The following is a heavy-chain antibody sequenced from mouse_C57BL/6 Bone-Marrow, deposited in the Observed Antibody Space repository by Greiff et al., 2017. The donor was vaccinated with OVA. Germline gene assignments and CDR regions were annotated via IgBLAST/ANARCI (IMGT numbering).Heavy chain of an antibody. V-gene: IGHV1-55*01. CDR2: IYPGSGST. D-gene: IGHD1-1*01. J-gene: IGHJ4*01. CDR1: GYTFTSYW. Sequence: QVQLQQPGAELVKPGASVKISCKASGYTFTSYWITWVKQRPGQGLEWIGDIYPGSGSTNYNEKFKSKATLTVDTSSSTADMQLSSLTSEDSAVYYCAREGITTVVATRAMDYWGQGTSVTVSS. CDR3: AREGITTVVATRAMDY.